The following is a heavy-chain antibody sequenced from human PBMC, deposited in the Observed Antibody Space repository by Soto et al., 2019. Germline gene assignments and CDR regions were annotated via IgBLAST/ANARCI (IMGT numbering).Heavy chain of an antibody. CDR3: ARGTIVARQHLDY. CDR1: GFTFSSYA. D-gene: IGHD6-6*01. CDR2: ISIRGGDE. Sequence: QVQLVESGGGVVQPGKSLRLSCAASGFTFSSYAMHWARQAPGKGREWVTVISIRGGDEYYAESVRGRFTISSDDSKNTLYLQMDSLRVEDTAVYYCARGTIVARQHLDYWGQGTLVTVAS. V-gene: IGHV3-30*03. J-gene: IGHJ4*02.